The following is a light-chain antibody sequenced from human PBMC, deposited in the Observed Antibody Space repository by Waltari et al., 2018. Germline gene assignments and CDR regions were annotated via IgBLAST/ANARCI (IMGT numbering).Light chain of an antibody. J-gene: IGKJ2*01. CDR2: GAS. CDR1: QSVSSN. CDR3: HQYNNWPPYT. V-gene: IGKV3-15*01. Sequence: EMVMTQSPATLSVSPGERATLSCRASQSVSSNLAWYQQKPGQAPRLLIYGASTRATGIPARFSGSGSGTEFTLTISSLQSEDFAVYYCHQYNNWPPYTFGQGTKLEI.